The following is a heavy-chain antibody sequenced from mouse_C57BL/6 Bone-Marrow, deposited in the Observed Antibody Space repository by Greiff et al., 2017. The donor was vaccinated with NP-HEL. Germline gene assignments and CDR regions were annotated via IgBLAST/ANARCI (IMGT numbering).Heavy chain of an antibody. V-gene: IGHV3-6*01. CDR1: GYSITSGYY. D-gene: IGHD1-1*01. CDR3: ASHLLLRVYAMDY. Sequence: EVQLQESGPGLVKPSQSLSLTCSVTGYSITSGYYWNWIRQFPGNKLEWMGYISYDGSNNYNPSLKNRISITRDTSKNQFFLKLNSVTTEDTATYYCASHLLLRVYAMDYWGQGTSVTVSS. CDR2: ISYDGSN. J-gene: IGHJ4*01.